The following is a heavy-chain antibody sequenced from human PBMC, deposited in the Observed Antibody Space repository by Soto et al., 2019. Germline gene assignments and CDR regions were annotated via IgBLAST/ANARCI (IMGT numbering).Heavy chain of an antibody. V-gene: IGHV3-11*06. Sequence: QAQLVESGGGLVQPGGSLRLSCVVSGFTFSDYYMSWIRQAPGKGLEWISYISNSGTYTNYADSVKGRFTISRDNAKNSLYLRMNGLRVEDTAVYYCVRGRGSDWGQGTLVTVSS. D-gene: IGHD3-10*01. CDR1: GFTFSDYY. J-gene: IGHJ4*02. CDR3: VRGRGSD. CDR2: ISNSGTYT.